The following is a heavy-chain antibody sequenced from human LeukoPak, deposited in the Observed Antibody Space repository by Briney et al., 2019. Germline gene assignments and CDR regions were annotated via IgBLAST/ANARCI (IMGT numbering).Heavy chain of an antibody. CDR3: ARGAYSSSAYYMDV. Sequence: GGSLRLSCAASGFTVSSNYMSWVRQAPGKGLEWVSVIYSGGSTYYADSVKGRFTISRDNSKNTLYLQMNSLRAVDTAVYYCARGAYSSSAYYMDVWGKGTTVTVSS. CDR1: GFTVSSNY. D-gene: IGHD6-6*01. J-gene: IGHJ6*03. V-gene: IGHV3-53*01. CDR2: IYSGGST.